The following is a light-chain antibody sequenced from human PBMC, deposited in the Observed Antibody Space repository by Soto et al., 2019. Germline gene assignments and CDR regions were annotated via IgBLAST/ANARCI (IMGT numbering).Light chain of an antibody. CDR1: QDIRTS. V-gene: IGKV1-33*01. CDR2: GAS. CDR3: QHYHNLPPFT. J-gene: IGKJ3*01. Sequence: DIQMTQSPSSLSASVGARVSITCQASQDIRTSLSWFQQKPGRAPKLLIYGASYLETGFPSRFRGSASGTDFTLTITSLQPEDIATYYCQHYHNLPPFTFGPGTRVDVK.